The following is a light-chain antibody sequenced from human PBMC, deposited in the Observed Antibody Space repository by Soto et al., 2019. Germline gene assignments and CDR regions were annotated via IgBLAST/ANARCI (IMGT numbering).Light chain of an antibody. J-gene: IGKJ4*01. CDR2: DPS. CDR1: QSVSSY. V-gene: IGKV3-11*01. CDR3: KQRSKWVT. Sequence: EILLTPSPATLSVSPGDRDPLSCRASQSVSSYLAWYQQKPGKAPSLLIYDPSNRATGIPPRFTGSGSGTDFNPTTRSLEPEDFAVYYCKQRSKWVTSGRGPKVEI.